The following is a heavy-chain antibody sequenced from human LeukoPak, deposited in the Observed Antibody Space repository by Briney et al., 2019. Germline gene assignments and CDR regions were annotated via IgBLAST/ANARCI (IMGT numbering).Heavy chain of an antibody. CDR1: GYTFTGYY. CDR3: ARGYSAYEELGDGFGI. D-gene: IGHD5-12*01. CDR2: LNPKTGGT. V-gene: IGHV1-2*02. J-gene: IGHJ3*02. Sequence: ASVKVSCKASGYTFTGYYIHWVRQAPGQGLEGMGWLNPKTGGTNYAQKFQVRVTMTRDTSISTLYMELSRLRSDDMAVYFCARGYSAYEELGDGFGIWGQGTRVIVSS.